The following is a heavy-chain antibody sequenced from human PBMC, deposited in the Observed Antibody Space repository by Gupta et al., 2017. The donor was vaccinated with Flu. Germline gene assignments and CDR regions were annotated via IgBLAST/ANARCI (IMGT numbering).Heavy chain of an antibody. J-gene: IGHJ2*01. CDR2: ISGSGGST. CDR3: AKNSRRRVLELGWYFDL. Sequence: EVQLLVSGGGLVQPGGSLRLSCAASGFTFSSYAMSWVRQAPGKGLEWVSAISGSGGSTYYADSVKGRFTISRDNSKNTLYLQMNSLRAEDTAVYYCAKNSRRRVLELGWYFDLWGRGTLVTVSS. V-gene: IGHV3-23*01. CDR1: GFTFSSYA. D-gene: IGHD3-3*01.